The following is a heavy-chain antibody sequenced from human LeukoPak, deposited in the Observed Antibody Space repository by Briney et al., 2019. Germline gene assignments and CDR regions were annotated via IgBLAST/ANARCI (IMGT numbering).Heavy chain of an antibody. D-gene: IGHD4-11*01. CDR1: GFTFRGYG. CDR3: AKDAAANVDYPYYFDY. J-gene: IGHJ4*02. V-gene: IGHV3-23*01. Sequence: GGTLRLSCAASGFTFRGYGMSWVRQAPGKGLEWVSAIRGSGVTTYYADSVKGRFTISRDNSRTTLYLLMNSLSAEDTAVYYCAKDAAANVDYPYYFDYWGQGALVTVSS. CDR2: IRGSGVTT.